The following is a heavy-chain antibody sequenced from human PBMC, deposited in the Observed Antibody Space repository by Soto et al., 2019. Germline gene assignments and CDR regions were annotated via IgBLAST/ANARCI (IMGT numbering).Heavy chain of an antibody. J-gene: IGHJ5*02. D-gene: IGHD2-2*01. CDR2: IYYSGST. CDR1: GGSISSGGYY. CDR3: ARYGADCSSTSCYGYWSDP. Sequence: SETLSLTCTVSGGSISSGGYYWSWIRQHPGKGLEWIGYIYYSGSTYYNPSLKSRVTISVDTSKNQFSLKLSSVTAADTAVYYCARYGADCSSTSCYGYWSDPWGQGTLVTVSS. V-gene: IGHV4-31*03.